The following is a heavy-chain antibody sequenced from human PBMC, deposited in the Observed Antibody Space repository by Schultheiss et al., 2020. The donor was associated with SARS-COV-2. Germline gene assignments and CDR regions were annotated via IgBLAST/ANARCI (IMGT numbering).Heavy chain of an antibody. Sequence: GESLKISCAASGFTFSSYAMHWVRQAPGKGLEWVAIMSYDGSNKYYADSVKGRFTISRDNSKNTLYLQMNSLGVEDTAVYYCARGAWDYGDYLGGYWGQGTLVTVSS. D-gene: IGHD4-17*01. CDR1: GFTFSSYA. CDR3: ARGAWDYGDYLGGY. CDR2: MSYDGSNK. J-gene: IGHJ4*02. V-gene: IGHV3-30-3*01.